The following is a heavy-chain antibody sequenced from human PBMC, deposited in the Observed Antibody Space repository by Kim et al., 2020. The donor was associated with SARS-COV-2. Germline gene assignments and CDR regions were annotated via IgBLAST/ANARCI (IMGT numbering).Heavy chain of an antibody. CDR2: IYYSGST. CDR3: ARGVAAAGTSGPNWFDP. Sequence: SETLSLTCTVSGGSISSYYWSWIRQPPGKGLEWIGYIYYSGSTNYNPSLKSRVTISVDTSKNQFSLKLSSVTAADTAVYYCARGVAAAGTSGPNWFDPWG. CDR1: GGSISSYY. J-gene: IGHJ5*02. V-gene: IGHV4-59*01. D-gene: IGHD6-13*01.